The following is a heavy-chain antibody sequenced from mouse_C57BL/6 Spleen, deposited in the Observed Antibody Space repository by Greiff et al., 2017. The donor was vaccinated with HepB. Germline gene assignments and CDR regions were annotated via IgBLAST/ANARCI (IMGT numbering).Heavy chain of an antibody. CDR1: GYTFTSYW. V-gene: IGHV1-69*01. CDR3: ARVTTGYGYFDV. J-gene: IGHJ1*03. CDR2: IDPSDSYT. D-gene: IGHD2-13*01. Sequence: QVQLQQPGAELVMPGASVKLSCKASGYTFTSYWMHWVKQRPGQGLEWIGEIDPSDSYTNYNQKFKGKSTLTVDKSSSTAYMQLSSLTSEDSAAYYCARVTTGYGYFDVWGTGTTVTVSS.